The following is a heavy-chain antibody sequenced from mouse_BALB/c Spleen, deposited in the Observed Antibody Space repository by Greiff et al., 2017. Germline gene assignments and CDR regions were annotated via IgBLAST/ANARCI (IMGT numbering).Heavy chain of an antibody. J-gene: IGHJ2*01. CDR3: ATYYRYDGGFDY. CDR2: ISSGGST. V-gene: IGHV5-6-5*01. D-gene: IGHD2-14*01. Sequence: EVQLVESGGGLVKPGGSLKLSCAASGFTFSSYAMSWVRQTPEKRLEWVASISSGGSTYYPDSVKGRFTISRDNARNILYLQMSSLRSEDTAMYYCATYYRYDGGFDYWGQGTTLTVSS. CDR1: GFTFSSYA.